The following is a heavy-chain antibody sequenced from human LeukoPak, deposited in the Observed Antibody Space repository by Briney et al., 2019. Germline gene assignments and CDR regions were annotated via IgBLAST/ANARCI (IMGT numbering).Heavy chain of an antibody. J-gene: IGHJ5*02. CDR1: GGTFSSYA. CDR3: AREARGYYYDSSGHNWFDP. CDR2: IIPIFGTA. V-gene: IGHV1-69*05. Sequence: RASVTVSCKASGGTFSSYAISWVRQAPGQGLEWMGGIIPIFGTANYAQKFQGRVTITTDESTSTAYMELSSLRSEDTAVYYCAREARGYYYDSSGHNWFDPWGQGTLVTVSS. D-gene: IGHD3-22*01.